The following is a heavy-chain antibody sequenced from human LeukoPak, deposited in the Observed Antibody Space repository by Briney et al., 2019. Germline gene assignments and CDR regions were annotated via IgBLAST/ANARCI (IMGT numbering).Heavy chain of an antibody. V-gene: IGHV3-7*01. Sequence: ETLSLTCAVSGGSISSSNWWSWVRQAPGKGLEWVASIKQDGSEKYYVDSVKGRVTISRDNAKNSLYLQMNSLRAEDTAVYYCARVFGAGYSDYWGQGTLVTVSS. CDR3: ARVFGAGYSDY. CDR2: IKQDGSEK. D-gene: IGHD4/OR15-4a*01. CDR1: GGSISSSNW. J-gene: IGHJ4*02.